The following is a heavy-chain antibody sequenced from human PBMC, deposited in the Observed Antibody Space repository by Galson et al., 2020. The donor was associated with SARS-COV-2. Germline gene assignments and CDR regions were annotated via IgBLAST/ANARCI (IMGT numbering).Heavy chain of an antibody. V-gene: IGHV1-18*01. CDR2: ISPYTGDT. CDR1: GYTFAAYG. D-gene: IGHD3-16*01. CDR3: ARESVSDRSGWRWGEY. Sequence: ASVKVSCKASGYTFAAYGISWVRQAPGQGPEWMGISPYTGDTKYEQKFQGSVTMTTDTSTSTAYMELRSLRSDDTATYYCARESVSDRSGWRWGEYWGQGTLVTVSS. J-gene: IGHJ4*02.